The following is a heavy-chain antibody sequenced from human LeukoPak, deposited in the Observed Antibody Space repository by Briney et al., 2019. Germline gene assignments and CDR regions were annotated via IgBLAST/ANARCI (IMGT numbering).Heavy chain of an antibody. CDR1: GFTFSSYA. D-gene: IGHD3-16*01. CDR3: AKEVYDYVWGSPGFDY. V-gene: IGHV3-23*01. Sequence: GGSLRLSCAASGFTFSSYAMSWVRQAPGKGLEWVSAISGSGGSTYYADSVKGRFTISRDNSKNTLYLQMNSLRAEDTAVYYCAKEVYDYVWGSPGFDYWGRGTLVTVSS. CDR2: ISGSGGST. J-gene: IGHJ4*02.